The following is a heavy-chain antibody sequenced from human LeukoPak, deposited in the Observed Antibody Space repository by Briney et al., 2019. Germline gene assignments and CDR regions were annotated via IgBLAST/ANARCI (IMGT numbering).Heavy chain of an antibody. D-gene: IGHD3-3*01. CDR3: ATGVRFLES. V-gene: IGHV1-24*01. Sequence: ASVKVSCKASGYTFTGYYMHWVRQAPGKGLEWMGGFDPEDGETIYAQKFQGRVTMTEDTSTDTAYMELSSLRSEDTAVYYCATGVRFLESWGQGTLVTVSS. CDR2: FDPEDGET. J-gene: IGHJ5*02. CDR1: GYTFTGYY.